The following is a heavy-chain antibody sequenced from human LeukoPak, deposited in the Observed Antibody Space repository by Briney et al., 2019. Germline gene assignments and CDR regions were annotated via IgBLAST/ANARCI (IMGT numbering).Heavy chain of an antibody. D-gene: IGHD2-21*02. CDR2: INPHSGGT. V-gene: IGHV1-2*02. CDR3: VREGNELLSKNFDY. Sequence: ASVTVSFKASGFTFTDYYIHWVRQAPGQGLEWMGYINPHSGGTNSPQKFQGRVTMTTDTSISAAYMELSSLISDDTAMYYCVREGNELLSKNFDYWGQGTLVTVSS. J-gene: IGHJ4*02. CDR1: GFTFTDYY.